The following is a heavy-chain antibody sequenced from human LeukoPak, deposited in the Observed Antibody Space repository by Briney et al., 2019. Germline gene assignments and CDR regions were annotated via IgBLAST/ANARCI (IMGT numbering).Heavy chain of an antibody. CDR2: IYYSGST. CDR1: GGSISSYY. Sequence: SETLSLTCTVSGGSISSYYWSWIRQPPGKGLEWIGYIYYSGSTNYNPSLKSRVTISVDTSKNQFSLKLSSVTAADTTVYYCARAEYYFDYWGQGTLVTVSS. J-gene: IGHJ4*02. CDR3: ARAEYYFDY. D-gene: IGHD3-10*01. V-gene: IGHV4-59*01.